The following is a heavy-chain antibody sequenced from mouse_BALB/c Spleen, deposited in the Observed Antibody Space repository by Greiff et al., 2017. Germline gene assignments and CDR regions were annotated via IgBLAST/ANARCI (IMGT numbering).Heavy chain of an antibody. CDR2: IDPENGNT. J-gene: IGHJ2*01. Sequence: VQLKQSGAELVRPGALVKLSCKASGFNFTDYYMHWVKQWPEQGLEWIGWIDPENGNTIYDPKFQGKASITADTSSNTAYLQLSSLTSEDTAVYYCARLDYWGQGTTLTVAS. CDR3: ARLDY. V-gene: IGHV14-1*02. CDR1: GFNFTDYY.